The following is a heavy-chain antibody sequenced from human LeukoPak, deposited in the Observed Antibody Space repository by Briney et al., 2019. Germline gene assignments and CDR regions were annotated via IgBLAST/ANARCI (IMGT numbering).Heavy chain of an antibody. J-gene: IGHJ3*02. CDR1: GGSISSGDYY. CDR3: ARTPYDILTGYSDDAFDI. Sequence: SETLSLTCTVSGGSISSGDYYWSWIRQPPGKGLEWIGYIYYSGSTYYNPSLKSRVTISVDTSKNQFSLKLSSVTAADTAVYYCARTPYDILTGYSDDAFDIWGQGTMVTVSS. CDR2: IYYSGST. V-gene: IGHV4-30-4*01. D-gene: IGHD3-9*01.